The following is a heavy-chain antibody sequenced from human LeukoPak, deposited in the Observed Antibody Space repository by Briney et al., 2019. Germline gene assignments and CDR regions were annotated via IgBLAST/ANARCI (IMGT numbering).Heavy chain of an antibody. J-gene: IGHJ4*02. V-gene: IGHV3-30*18. D-gene: IGHD5-18*01. CDR2: ISYDGSNK. Sequence: PGRSLRLSCAASGFTFSSYGMPWVRQAPGKGLEWVAVISYDGSNKYYADSVKGRFTISRDNSKNTLYLQMNSLRAEDTAVYYCAKIPPVDTAMVGLFDYWGQGTLVTVSS. CDR1: GFTFSSYG. CDR3: AKIPPVDTAMVGLFDY.